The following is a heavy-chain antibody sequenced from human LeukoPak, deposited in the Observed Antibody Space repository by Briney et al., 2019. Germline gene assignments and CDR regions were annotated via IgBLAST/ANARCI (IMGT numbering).Heavy chain of an antibody. D-gene: IGHD6-13*01. Sequence: SETLSLTCTVSGYSISSGYYWGWIRQPPGKGLEWIGSIYHSGSTYYNPSLKSRVTISVDTSKNQFSLKLSSVTAADTAVYYCAREGSAAAGPYYYYMDVWGKGTTVTVSS. CDR3: AREGSAAAGPYYYYMDV. CDR1: GYSISSGYY. J-gene: IGHJ6*03. V-gene: IGHV4-38-2*02. CDR2: IYHSGST.